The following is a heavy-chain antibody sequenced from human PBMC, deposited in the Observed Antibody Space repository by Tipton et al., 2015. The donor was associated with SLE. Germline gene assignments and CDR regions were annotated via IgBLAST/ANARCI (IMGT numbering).Heavy chain of an antibody. CDR3: ARRELGGNYVPEYYFHY. CDR1: GGSMNSGGAS. V-gene: IGHV4-30-2*01. CDR2: IYHDGTP. D-gene: IGHD4-11*01. J-gene: IGHJ4*02. Sequence: TLSLTCAVSGGSMNSGGASWGWIRQPRGKGLEWIGYIYHDGTPYYSPSFKSRVTISVDRSQNQFSLRLRSVTAADTAVYYCARRELGGNYVPEYYFHYWGQGTLVTVSA.